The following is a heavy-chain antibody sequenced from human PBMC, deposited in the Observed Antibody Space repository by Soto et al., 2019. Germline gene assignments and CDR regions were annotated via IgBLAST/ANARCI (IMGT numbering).Heavy chain of an antibody. CDR3: ARDGYYDFWSGDAFDI. Sequence: EVQLVESGGGLVQPGGSLRLSCAASGFTVSSNYMSWVRQAPGKGLEWVSVIYSGGSTYYADSVKGRFTISRDNSKNTVYLQMNSLRAEDTAVYYCARDGYYDFWSGDAFDIWGQGTMVTVSS. CDR1: GFTVSSNY. V-gene: IGHV3-66*01. J-gene: IGHJ3*02. CDR2: IYSGGST. D-gene: IGHD3-3*01.